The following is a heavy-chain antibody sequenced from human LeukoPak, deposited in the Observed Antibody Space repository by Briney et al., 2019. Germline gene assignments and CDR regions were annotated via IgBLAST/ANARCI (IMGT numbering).Heavy chain of an antibody. D-gene: IGHD3-22*01. Sequence: ASVKVSCKASGYTFTGYYIHWVRQAPGQGLEWMGWMNPNSGGTDYAQRFQGRVTMTRDTSISTAYMELSRLRSDDTALYYCTRAPSSGPFDYWGQGTLVTVSS. J-gene: IGHJ4*02. V-gene: IGHV1-2*02. CDR3: TRAPSSGPFDY. CDR1: GYTFTGYY. CDR2: MNPNSGGT.